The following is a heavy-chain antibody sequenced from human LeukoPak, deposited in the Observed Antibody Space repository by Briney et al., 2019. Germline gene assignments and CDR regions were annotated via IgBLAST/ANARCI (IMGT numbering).Heavy chain of an antibody. CDR1: GYTFTSYY. CDR3: ARDLSAWGSYGYINYMDV. D-gene: IGHD3-16*01. CDR2: INPSGGST. J-gene: IGHJ6*03. Sequence: GASVKVSCKASGYTFTSYYMHWVRQAPGQGLEWMGIINPSGGSTSYAQKFQGRVTMTRDTSTSTVYMELSSLRSEDTAVYYCARDLSAWGSYGYINYMDVWGKGTTVTVSS. V-gene: IGHV1-46*01.